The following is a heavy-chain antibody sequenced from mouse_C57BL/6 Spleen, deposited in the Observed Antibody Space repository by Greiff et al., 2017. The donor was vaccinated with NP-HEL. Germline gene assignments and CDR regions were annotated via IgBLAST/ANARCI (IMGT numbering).Heavy chain of an antibody. D-gene: IGHD1-1*01. CDR1: GYTFTSYW. CDR2: INPSNGCT. CDR3: ARSYYYGSSHWYFDV. J-gene: IGHJ1*03. V-gene: IGHV1-53*01. Sequence: QVQLQQPGAELVKPGASVKMSCKASGYTFTSYWITWVKQRPGQGLEWIGNINPSNGCTNYNEKFKRKATLTVDKSSSTAYMQLSSLTSEDSAVYYCARSYYYGSSHWYFDVWGTGTTVTVSS.